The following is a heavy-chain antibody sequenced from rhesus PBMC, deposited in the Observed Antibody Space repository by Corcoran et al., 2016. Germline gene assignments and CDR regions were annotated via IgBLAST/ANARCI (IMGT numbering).Heavy chain of an antibody. J-gene: IGHJ4*01. Sequence: QVQLQESGPGLVKPSETLSLTYAVSGGSISGFYWNWIRQPPGKGLGGLGYIGGSSGITYYNPSLHSRVSIATATSKSHFSLKLRSVTAADTAMYYCARSQGVAAALDYWGQGVLGTVSS. CDR2: IGGSSGIT. CDR3: ARSQGVAAALDY. CDR1: GGSISGFY. V-gene: IGHV4-165*02. D-gene: IGHD6-43*01.